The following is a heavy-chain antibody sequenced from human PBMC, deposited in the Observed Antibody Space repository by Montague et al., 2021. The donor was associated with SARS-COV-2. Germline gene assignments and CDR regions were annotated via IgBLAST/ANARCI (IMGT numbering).Heavy chain of an antibody. J-gene: IGHJ5*02. CDR2: INDGGST. CDR1: GRSFRDYH. D-gene: IGHD1-1*01. CDR3: ARGAPGS. Sequence: SETLSLTCAVYGRSFRDYHWTWIRQSPGEGLEWIGQINDGGSTKYNPSLKSRVTISIDTSKNQFSLKLTSVTAADTAVYYCARGAPGSWGQGTLVTVSS. V-gene: IGHV4-34*01.